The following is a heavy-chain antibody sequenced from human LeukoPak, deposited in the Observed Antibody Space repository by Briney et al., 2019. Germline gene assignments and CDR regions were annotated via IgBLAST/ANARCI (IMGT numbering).Heavy chain of an antibody. CDR2: ISSSGDYI. D-gene: IGHD3-22*01. V-gene: IGHV3-21*01. J-gene: IGHJ4*02. Sequence: GGSLRLSCVASGFTFSSYNINWVRQAPGKGLEWVSSISSSGDYIYYADSVKGRFTISRDNAKNSLYLQMNSLRAEDTAAYYCARNLKNYYDSNGYFDYWGQGTLVTVSS. CDR3: ARNLKNYYDSNGYFDY. CDR1: GFTFSSYN.